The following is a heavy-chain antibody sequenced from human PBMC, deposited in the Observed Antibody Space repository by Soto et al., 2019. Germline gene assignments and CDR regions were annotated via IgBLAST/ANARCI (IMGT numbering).Heavy chain of an antibody. J-gene: IGHJ4*02. V-gene: IGHV3-7*03. Sequence: GGSLRLSCTASGFTFSSHWMTWVRQAPGKALEWVANIKQDGSEEYYVDSVRGRFTISRDNAKNSLFLQMNSLRSEHTAVYYCASRPSDRNYYGVFDYWGQGTLVTVS. CDR3: ASRPSDRNYYGVFDY. CDR2: IKQDGSEE. CDR1: GFTFSSHW. D-gene: IGHD3-3*01.